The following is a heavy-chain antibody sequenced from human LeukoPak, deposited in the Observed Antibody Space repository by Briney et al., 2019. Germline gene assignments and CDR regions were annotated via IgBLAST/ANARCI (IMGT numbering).Heavy chain of an antibody. J-gene: IGHJ6*04. CDR2: ISGRGGST. Sequence: PGGSLRLSCAASGFTFSSYGMSWVRQAPGKGLEWVSAISGRGGSTYYADSVKGRFTISRDNAKNSLYLQMNSLRAEDTAVYYCAELGITMIGGVWGKGTTVTISS. D-gene: IGHD3-10*02. V-gene: IGHV3-23*01. CDR3: AELGITMIGGV. CDR1: GFTFSSYG.